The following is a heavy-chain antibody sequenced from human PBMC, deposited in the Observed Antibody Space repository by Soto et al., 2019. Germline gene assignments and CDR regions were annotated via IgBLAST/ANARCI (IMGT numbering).Heavy chain of an antibody. J-gene: IGHJ4*02. Sequence: EVQLVESGGGLVKPGGSLRLSCAASGFTFSNAWMSWVRQAPGKGLEWVGRIKSKTDGGTTDYAAPVKGRFTISRDDSKNTLYLQMNSLKNEDTVVYYCTTAGYGSSEGGYFDYWGQGTLVTVSS. CDR2: IKSKTDGGTT. V-gene: IGHV3-15*01. CDR3: TTAGYGSSEGGYFDY. D-gene: IGHD6-6*01. CDR1: GFTFSNAW.